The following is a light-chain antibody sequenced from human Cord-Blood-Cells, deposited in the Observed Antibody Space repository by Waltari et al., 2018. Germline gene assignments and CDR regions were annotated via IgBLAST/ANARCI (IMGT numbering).Light chain of an antibody. CDR1: QSVSSSY. V-gene: IGKV3-20*01. CDR2: GAS. Sequence: EILFTQSPGTVSLSPGERATLPCRASQSVSSSYLAWYQQKPGQAPRLLIYGASSTTTGIPDRFSGSGSGTDFTLTISRLESEDIAVYYCQQYGSSPMYTFGQGTTLEIK. J-gene: IGKJ2*01. CDR3: QQYGSSPMYT.